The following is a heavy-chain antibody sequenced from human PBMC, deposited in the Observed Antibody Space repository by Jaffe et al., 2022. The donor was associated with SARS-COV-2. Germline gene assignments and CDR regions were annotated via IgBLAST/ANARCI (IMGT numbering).Heavy chain of an antibody. J-gene: IGHJ4*02. Sequence: EVQLVQSGAEVKKPGEALKISCKGSPYSLTNYWIAWVRQIPGKGLEWMGHIYVGDSDTEYSPSFQGQVTISADKSIDTAYLQWSSLKASDTAMYFCARKASGYFPFDYWGQGTLVTVSS. D-gene: IGHD5-12*01. CDR1: PYSLTNYW. CDR2: IYVGDSDT. V-gene: IGHV5-51*01. CDR3: ARKASGYFPFDY.